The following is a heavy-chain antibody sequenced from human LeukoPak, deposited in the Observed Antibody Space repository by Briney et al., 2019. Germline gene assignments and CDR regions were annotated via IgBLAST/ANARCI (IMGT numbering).Heavy chain of an antibody. CDR2: IKGDGSHT. J-gene: IGHJ5*01. Sequence: GGSLRLSCAASGFTFSNYWMHWVRQAPGKGLVWVPRIKGDGSHTIYADSVKGRFTISRDNAKNTLYLQMKSLRAEDTAVYYCVRDWDHFDFDSWGQGTLVTVSS. CDR3: VRDWDHFDFDS. CDR1: GFTFSNYW. D-gene: IGHD3-9*01. V-gene: IGHV3-74*01.